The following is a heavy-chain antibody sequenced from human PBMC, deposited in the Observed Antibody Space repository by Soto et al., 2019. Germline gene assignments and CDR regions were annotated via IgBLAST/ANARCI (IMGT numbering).Heavy chain of an antibody. J-gene: IGHJ4*02. V-gene: IGHV2-70*11. Sequence: GSGPTLVNPTQTLTLTCTFSGFSLSTSGMCVSWIRQPPGKALEWLARIDWDDDKYYSTSLKTRLTISKDTSKNQVVLTMTNMDPVDTATYYCARTFGYSSGRPGDFDYWGQGTLVTVSS. D-gene: IGHD6-19*01. CDR1: GFSLSTSGMC. CDR3: ARTFGYSSGRPGDFDY. CDR2: IDWDDDK.